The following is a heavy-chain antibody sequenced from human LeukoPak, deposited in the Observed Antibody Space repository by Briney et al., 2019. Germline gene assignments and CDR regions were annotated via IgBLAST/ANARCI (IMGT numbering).Heavy chain of an antibody. Sequence: SETLSLTCAVYGGSFSAYYWTWIRQPPGKGLEWIGEINHGGSTNYNPSLKSRVTISIDTSNNQFSLKLSSVTAADTAVYYCARLLLWFGGDYWGQGTLVTVSS. V-gene: IGHV4-34*01. CDR3: ARLLLWFGGDY. CDR2: INHGGST. CDR1: GGSFSAYY. D-gene: IGHD3-10*01. J-gene: IGHJ4*02.